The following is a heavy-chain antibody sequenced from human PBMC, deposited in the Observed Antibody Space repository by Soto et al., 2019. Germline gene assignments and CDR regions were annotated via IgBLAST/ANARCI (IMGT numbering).Heavy chain of an antibody. CDR1: GFTFSSYA. CDR2: ISGSGGST. Sequence: GGSLRLSCAASGFTFSSYAMSWVRQAPGKGLEWVSAISGSGGSTYYADSVKGRFTISRDNSKNTLYLQMNSLRAEDTAVYYCAKGSIRTSSYYYGMDVWGQGTTVTVSS. V-gene: IGHV3-23*01. D-gene: IGHD3-10*01. CDR3: AKGSIRTSSYYYGMDV. J-gene: IGHJ6*02.